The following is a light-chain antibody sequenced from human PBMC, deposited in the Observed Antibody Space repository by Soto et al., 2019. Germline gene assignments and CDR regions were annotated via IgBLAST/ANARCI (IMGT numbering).Light chain of an antibody. V-gene: IGKV3-11*01. CDR1: QNVSSY. CDR2: DAS. J-gene: IGKJ1*01. Sequence: EIVLTQSPDTLSLSPGERATLACRGSQNVSSYFAWYQQKPAQTPRLLIYDASHRATGIPARFSGSGSGTDFTLTISSLEADDFAICCCPQRADWPVTFGQGTRVDIK. CDR3: PQRADWPVT.